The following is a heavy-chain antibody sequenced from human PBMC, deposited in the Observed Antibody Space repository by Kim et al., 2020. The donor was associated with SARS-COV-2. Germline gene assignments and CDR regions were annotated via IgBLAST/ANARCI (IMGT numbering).Heavy chain of an antibody. D-gene: IGHD1-26*01. CDR1: GFIFSDHY. Sequence: GGSLRLSCAASGFIFSDHYMDWVRQSPGKGLEWVGRTRNRANSYTTVYAASVRGRFIISRDESENSLHLQMNSLKTEDTAVYYCARVRTSGSYHFDYWGQGTLVTVSS. J-gene: IGHJ4*02. CDR3: ARVRTSGSYHFDY. V-gene: IGHV3-72*01. CDR2: TRNRANSYTT.